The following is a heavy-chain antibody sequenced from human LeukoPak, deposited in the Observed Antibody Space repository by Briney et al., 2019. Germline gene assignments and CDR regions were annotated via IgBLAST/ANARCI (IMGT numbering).Heavy chain of an antibody. V-gene: IGHV5-51*01. CDR1: GFSFTNYW. J-gene: IGHJ3*02. Sequence: GGSLKISCTGSGFSFTNYWIGWVRQMPGKGLEWMGIIYPGDSDTRYSPSFQGQVTISADKSISTAYLQWSSLRASDTAMYYCATPMITFGGVIAHEAFDIWGQGTLVTVSS. CDR2: IYPGDSDT. CDR3: ATPMITFGGVIAHEAFDI. D-gene: IGHD3-16*02.